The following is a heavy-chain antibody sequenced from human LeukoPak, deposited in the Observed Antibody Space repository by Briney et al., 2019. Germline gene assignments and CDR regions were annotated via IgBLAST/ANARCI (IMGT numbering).Heavy chain of an antibody. CDR3: ARVAAGNTMFDF. D-gene: IGHD6-19*01. CDR2: VFHTGIT. V-gene: IGHV4-38-2*01. Sequence: SETLSLTCVVSGFRISRTHFWGWIRQAPGKEMEWLGSVFHTGITYYNPSVRGRVTISVDTSNNQFSLNLYSATAADTAVHYCARVAAGNTMFDFWGRGTLVAVSS. J-gene: IGHJ4*02. CDR1: GFRISRTHF.